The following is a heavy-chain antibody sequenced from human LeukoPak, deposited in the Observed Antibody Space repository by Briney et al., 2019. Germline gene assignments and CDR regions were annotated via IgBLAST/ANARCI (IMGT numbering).Heavy chain of an antibody. J-gene: IGHJ4*02. CDR2: ISGSSTYT. V-gene: IGHV3-21*01. D-gene: IGHD2/OR15-2a*01. CDR1: GFTFSIYN. CDR3: ARDRAYSTYDY. Sequence: PGASLRLSCVTSGFTFSIYNMNWVRQAPGKGLEWVSSISGSSTYTYYADSTKGRFTISRDNAKSSLYLQMNSLKAEDTAVYYCARDRAYSTYDYWGQGTLVRVSS.